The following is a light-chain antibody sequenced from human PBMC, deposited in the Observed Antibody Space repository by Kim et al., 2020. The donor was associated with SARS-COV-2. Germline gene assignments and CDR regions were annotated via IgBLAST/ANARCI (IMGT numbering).Light chain of an antibody. V-gene: IGKV3-15*01. CDR3: QQYNNWPGT. J-gene: IGKJ1*01. CDR1: QSVSGN. Sequence: VPPGERATLSCRASQSVSGNLAWYQQKPGQAPRLLIYGASTRATGIPARFSGSGSGTEFTLTISSLQSEDFAVYYCQQYNNWPGTFGQGTKVDIK. CDR2: GAS.